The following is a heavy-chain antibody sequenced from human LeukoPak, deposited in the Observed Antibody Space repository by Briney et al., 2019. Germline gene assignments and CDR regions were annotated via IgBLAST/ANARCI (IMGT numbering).Heavy chain of an antibody. CDR3: ARHVNYGDYQNFDY. Sequence: KVGESLKISCKGSGSTFTSYWIGWGRQLPGKALEWMGIIYPGDSDTRYSPSFQGQVTISADKSISTAYLQWSSLKASDTAMYYCARHVNYGDYQNFDYWGQGTLVTVSS. V-gene: IGHV5-51*01. CDR1: GSTFTSYW. D-gene: IGHD4-17*01. CDR2: IYPGDSDT. J-gene: IGHJ4*02.